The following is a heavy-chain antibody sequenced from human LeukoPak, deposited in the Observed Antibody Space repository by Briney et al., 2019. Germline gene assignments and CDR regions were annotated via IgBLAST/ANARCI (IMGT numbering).Heavy chain of an antibody. CDR2: ISYSGST. J-gene: IGHJ4*02. CDR1: GGSISSYY. Sequence: SETLSLTCTVSGGSISSYYWSWIRQPPGKGLEWIGYISYSGSTYYSPSLKSRVTISLDTSKNQFSLRLSSVTAADTAVYYCARHQGGTTADYWGQGTLVTVSS. D-gene: IGHD1-7*01. CDR3: ARHQGGTTADY. V-gene: IGHV4-59*08.